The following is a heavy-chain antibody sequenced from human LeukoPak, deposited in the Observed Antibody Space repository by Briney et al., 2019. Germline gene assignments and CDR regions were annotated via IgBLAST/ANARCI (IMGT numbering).Heavy chain of an antibody. CDR3: ARGYSSSWYDYYYYMDV. Sequence: SETLSLTCAVYGGSFSGYYWSWIRQPPGKGLEWIGEINHSGSTNYNPSLKRRVTISVDTSQNQFSLKLGSVTAADKGVFYCARGYSSSWYDYYYYMDVWGKGTTVTVSS. D-gene: IGHD6-13*01. CDR2: INHSGST. CDR1: GGSFSGYY. J-gene: IGHJ6*03. V-gene: IGHV4-34*01.